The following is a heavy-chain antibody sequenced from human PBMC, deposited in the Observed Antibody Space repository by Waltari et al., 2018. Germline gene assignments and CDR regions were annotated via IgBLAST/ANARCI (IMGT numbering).Heavy chain of an antibody. CDR2: IYHSGRP. Sequence: QLQLQESGSGLVKPSQTLSLTCAVSGGSISSGGYSCSWIRQPPGTGLEWIGYIYHSGRPYYNTDRSMLVTISVARSTQQFSLKPSAVTAADTAVYYCARNKGLVPAASDYWGQGTLVTVSS. V-gene: IGHV4-30-2*01. J-gene: IGHJ4*02. CDR3: ARNKGLVPAASDY. D-gene: IGHD2-2*01. CDR1: GGSISSGGYS.